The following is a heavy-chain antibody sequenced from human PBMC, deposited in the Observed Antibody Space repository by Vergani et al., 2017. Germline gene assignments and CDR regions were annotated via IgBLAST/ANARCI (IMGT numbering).Heavy chain of an antibody. D-gene: IGHD4-11*01. CDR1: GFTFDDYG. CDR3: AREPYSNYSFDY. Sequence: EVQLLESGGGLVQPGGSLRLSCAASGFTFDDYGMSWVRQAPGKGLEWVSSISSSSSYIYYADSVKGRFTISRDNAKNSLYLQMSSLRSEDTAVYYCAREPYSNYSFDYWGQGTLVTVSS. CDR2: ISSSSSYI. V-gene: IGHV3-21*04. J-gene: IGHJ4*02.